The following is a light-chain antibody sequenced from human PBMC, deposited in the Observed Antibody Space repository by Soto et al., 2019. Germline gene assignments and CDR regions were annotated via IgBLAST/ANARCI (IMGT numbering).Light chain of an antibody. CDR3: SSYKGGHGRVV. Sequence: QAVVTQPASVSGSPGQSITISCTGSDFGAYRYVSWYQQHPGKAPRLMIYDVSNRPSGVPDRFSGSKSGNTASLAISGLQPEDEAYFFCSSYKGGHGRVVFGGGTKLTVL. V-gene: IGLV2-14*03. J-gene: IGLJ2*01. CDR2: DVS. CDR1: SDFGAYRY.